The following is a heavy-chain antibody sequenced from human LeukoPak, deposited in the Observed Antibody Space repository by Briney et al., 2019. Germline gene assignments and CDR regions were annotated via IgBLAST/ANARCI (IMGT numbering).Heavy chain of an antibody. CDR1: GFTFSSYA. D-gene: IGHD3-22*01. CDR2: ISGSGGST. J-gene: IGHJ4*02. V-gene: IGHV3-23*01. CDR3: AKDGGYYDSRDLY. Sequence: AGGSLRLSCAASGFTFSSYAMSWVRQAPGKGLEWVSAISGSGGSTYYADSVKGRFTISRDNSKNTLYLQMNSLRAEDTAVYYCAKDGGYYDSRDLYWGQGTLVTVSS.